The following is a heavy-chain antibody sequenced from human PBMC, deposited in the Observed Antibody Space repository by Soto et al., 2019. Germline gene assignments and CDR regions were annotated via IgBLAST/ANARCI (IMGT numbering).Heavy chain of an antibody. D-gene: IGHD3-16*01. J-gene: IGHJ3*01. CDR3: ARAIGPMIFDV. Sequence: SQTLSLTCAISGDSVSSNSPAWNWIRQSPSRGLEWLGRTYYRSKWYNDYAVVVKSRLTITPDTSKNQFSLQLNSVTPEDTAVYHCARAIGPMIFDVWGQGTMVTVSS. CDR2: TYYRSKWYN. CDR1: GDSVSSNSPA. V-gene: IGHV6-1*01.